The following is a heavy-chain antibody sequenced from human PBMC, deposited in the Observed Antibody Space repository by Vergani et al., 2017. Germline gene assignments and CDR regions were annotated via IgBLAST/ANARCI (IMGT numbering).Heavy chain of an antibody. CDR3: ARAVSTTVGDPPGY. CDR1: GFTFSSYD. Sequence: VHLVESGGGLVQPGGSLRLSCAASGFTFSSYDMHWVRQATGKGLGWVSAIGTAGDTYYPGSVKGRFTISRENAKNSLYLQMNSLRAGDTAIYYCARAVSTTVGDPPGYWGQGTLVTVSS. V-gene: IGHV3-13*01. CDR2: IGTAGDT. D-gene: IGHD4-23*01. J-gene: IGHJ4*02.